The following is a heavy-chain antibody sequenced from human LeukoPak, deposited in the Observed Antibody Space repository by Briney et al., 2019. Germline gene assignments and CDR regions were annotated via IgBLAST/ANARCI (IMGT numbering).Heavy chain of an antibody. CDR1: GFTFNTYW. V-gene: IGHV3-30*03. Sequence: GGSLRLSCAASGFTFNTYWMHWVRQAPGKGLEWVAVASYDGRYQFYADSVKGRFTVSRDNSKNTLFLQMNSLRAEDTAVYYCASLSDYDSSGWGAFDIWGQGTMVTVSS. CDR2: ASYDGRYQ. J-gene: IGHJ3*02. D-gene: IGHD3-22*01. CDR3: ASLSDYDSSGWGAFDI.